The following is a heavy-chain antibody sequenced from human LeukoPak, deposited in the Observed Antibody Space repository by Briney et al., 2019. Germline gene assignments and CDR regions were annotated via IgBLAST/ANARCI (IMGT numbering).Heavy chain of an antibody. V-gene: IGHV3-23*01. D-gene: IGHD6-19*01. CDR2: ISGSGGST. CDR3: AKDTSGWYSGYFDY. J-gene: IGHJ4*02. Sequence: GGSLRLSCATSGFTFSSYAMSWVRQAPGKGLEWVSAISGSGGSTYYADSVKGRFTISRDNSKNTLYLQMNSLRAEDTAVYYCAKDTSGWYSGYFDYWGQGTLVTVSS. CDR1: GFTFSSYA.